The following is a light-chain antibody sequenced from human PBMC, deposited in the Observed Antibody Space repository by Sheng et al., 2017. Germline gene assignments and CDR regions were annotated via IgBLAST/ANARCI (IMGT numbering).Light chain of an antibody. CDR1: QSISTN. Sequence: EIVMTQSPATLSVSPGERATLSCRASQSISTNLAWYQQKPGQAPRLLIYAASIRATGFPARFSGSGSGKEFTLTISSLQSEDFAVYYCQQYSNWPRTFGQGTKLEI. J-gene: IGKJ2*01. CDR2: AAS. V-gene: IGKV3-15*01. CDR3: QQYSNWPRT.